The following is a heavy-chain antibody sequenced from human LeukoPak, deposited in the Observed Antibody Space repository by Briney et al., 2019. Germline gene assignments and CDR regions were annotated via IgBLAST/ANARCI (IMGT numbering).Heavy chain of an antibody. CDR2: MNPNSGNT. CDR3: ARGSYSSFGVWFDP. Sequence: ASVKVSCKASGYTFTSYDINWVRQATGQGLEWMGWMNPNSGNTGYAQKFEGRVTMTRNTSISTAYMELSSLRSEDTAVYYCARGSYSSFGVWFDPWGQGTLVTVSS. V-gene: IGHV1-8*01. J-gene: IGHJ5*02. D-gene: IGHD6-6*01. CDR1: GYTFTSYD.